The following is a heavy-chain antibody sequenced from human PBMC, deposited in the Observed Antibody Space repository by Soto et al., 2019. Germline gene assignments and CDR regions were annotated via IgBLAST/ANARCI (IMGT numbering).Heavy chain of an antibody. CDR3: AKKPFREHSSSWYDY. J-gene: IGHJ4*02. CDR1: GFTFSSYA. CDR2: ISGSGGST. Sequence: GGSLRLSCAASGFTFSSYAMSWVRQAPGKGLEWVSAISGSGGSTYYADSVKGRFTISRDNSKNTLYLQMNSLRAEDTAVYYCAKKPFREHSSSWYDYWGQGTLVTVSS. D-gene: IGHD6-13*01. V-gene: IGHV3-23*01.